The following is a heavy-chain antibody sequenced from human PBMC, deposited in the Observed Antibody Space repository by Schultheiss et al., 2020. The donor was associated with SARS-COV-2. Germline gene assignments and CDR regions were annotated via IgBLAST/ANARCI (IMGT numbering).Heavy chain of an antibody. CDR2: IYYSGST. V-gene: IGHV4-59*08. Sequence: SQTLSLTCDVSGVSITADWWTWIRQPPGKGLEWIGNIYYSGSTNYNPSLKSRVTISVDTSKNQFSLKLTSLTAADTAIYYCARGNDFVYFFDSWGQGTLVTVSS. CDR1: GVSITADW. J-gene: IGHJ4*02. D-gene: IGHD3-3*01. CDR3: ARGNDFVYFFDS.